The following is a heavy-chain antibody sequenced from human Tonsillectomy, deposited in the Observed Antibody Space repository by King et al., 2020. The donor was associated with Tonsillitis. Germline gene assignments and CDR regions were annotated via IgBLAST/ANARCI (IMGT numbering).Heavy chain of an antibody. CDR1: GFTFSSYD. V-gene: IGHV3-13*01. CDR3: ARGNSSGWYPLVYYDYGMDV. J-gene: IGHJ6*02. CDR2: IGTAGDT. Sequence: VQLVESGGGLVQPGGSLRLSCAASGFTFSSYDMNWVRQATGKGLEWVSAIGTAGDTYYPGAVKGRFTISRENAKNSLYLQMNSLRAGDTAVYYCARGNSSGWYPLVYYDYGMDVWGQGTTVTVSS. D-gene: IGHD6-19*01.